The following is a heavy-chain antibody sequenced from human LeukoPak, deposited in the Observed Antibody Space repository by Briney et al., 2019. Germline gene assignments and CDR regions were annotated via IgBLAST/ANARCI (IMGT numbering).Heavy chain of an antibody. D-gene: IGHD4-17*01. CDR2: INQDESEQ. CDR1: GFTFRDYW. Sequence: GGSLRLSCAASGFTFRDYWMTWVRQAPGKGLEWVANINQDESEQYYVDSVKGRFTISRDNAKDSLYLQMNSLRPEDTVLYYCARPSVTTGVDAFDFWGQGTMVTVSS. J-gene: IGHJ3*01. CDR3: ARPSVTTGVDAFDF. V-gene: IGHV3-7*01.